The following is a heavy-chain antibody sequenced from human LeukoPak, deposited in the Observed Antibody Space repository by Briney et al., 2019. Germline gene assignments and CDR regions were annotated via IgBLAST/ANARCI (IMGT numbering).Heavy chain of an antibody. D-gene: IGHD4-17*01. CDR1: GLNFDKYA. V-gene: IGHV3-23*01. Sequence: LSGGSLRLSCEGSGLNFDKYAVSWVRQAPGKGLEWVSEIGGSGVTTYYAASVKGRFTISRDNSKNTVYLHMSSLRADDTAIYYCAKASDYGDYGRVDVWGKGTTVTVSS. CDR3: AKASDYGDYGRVDV. J-gene: IGHJ6*04. CDR2: IGGSGVTT.